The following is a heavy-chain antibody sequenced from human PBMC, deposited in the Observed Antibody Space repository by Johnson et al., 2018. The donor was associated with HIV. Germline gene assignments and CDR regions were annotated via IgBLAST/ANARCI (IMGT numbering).Heavy chain of an antibody. D-gene: IGHD3-10*01. CDR2: ISYDGREK. V-gene: IGHV3-30*04. CDR1: GFTFSSYA. CDR3: ARAEIYEGRVGDFAFDI. Sequence: QMLLVESGGGVVQPGRSLRLSCAASGFTFSSYAMHWVRQAPGKGLEWVAVISYDGREKYYADSVKGRFTISRDNSRNSLYLQMKGLRAEDTALYYCARAEIYEGRVGDFAFDIWGRGTMVIVSS. J-gene: IGHJ3*02.